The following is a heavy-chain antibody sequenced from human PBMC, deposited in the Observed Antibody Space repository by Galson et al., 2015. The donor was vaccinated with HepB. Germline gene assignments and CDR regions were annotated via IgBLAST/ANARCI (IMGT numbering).Heavy chain of an antibody. V-gene: IGHV3-30*18. CDR3: AKKRLPYCSSSTSCPSGYFDY. CDR2: ISYDGSNK. Sequence: SLRLSCAASGFTFSSYGMHWVRQAPGKGLEWVAVISYDGSNKYYAGSVKGRFTISRDNSKNTLYLQMNSLRAEDTAVYYCAKKRLPYCSSSTSCPSGYFDYWGQGTLVTVSS. CDR1: GFTFSSYG. J-gene: IGHJ4*02. D-gene: IGHD2-2*01.